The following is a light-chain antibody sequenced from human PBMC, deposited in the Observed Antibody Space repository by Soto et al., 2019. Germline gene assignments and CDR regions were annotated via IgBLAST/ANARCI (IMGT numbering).Light chain of an antibody. V-gene: IGKV4-1*01. J-gene: IGKJ1*01. CDR1: QSVLYSSDNENY. Sequence: DIVITQSADSLVVSLGERATVNCKSSQSVLYSSDNENYLAWYQQKPGQPPKLLIYWASTRESGVPDRFSGSGSGTDFTLTISSLQAEDVAVYYCQQYYTTPRTFGQGTKVDIK. CDR2: WAS. CDR3: QQYYTTPRT.